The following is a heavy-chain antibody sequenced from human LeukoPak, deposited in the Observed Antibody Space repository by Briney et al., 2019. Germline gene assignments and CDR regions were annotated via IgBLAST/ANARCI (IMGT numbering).Heavy chain of an antibody. Sequence: ASVKVSCKASGYTFTSYDINWVRQATGQGLEWMGWMNPNSGNTGYAQKFQGRVTITRNTSISTAYMELSSLRSEDTAVYYCARGPSIAAAGPHAHYYYYYYMDVWGKGTTVTVSS. CDR2: MNPNSGNT. CDR1: GYTFTSYD. CDR3: ARGPSIAAAGPHAHYYYYYYMDV. J-gene: IGHJ6*03. V-gene: IGHV1-8*03. D-gene: IGHD6-13*01.